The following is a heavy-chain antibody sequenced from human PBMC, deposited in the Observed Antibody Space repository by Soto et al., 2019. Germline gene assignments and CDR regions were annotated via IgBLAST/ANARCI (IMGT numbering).Heavy chain of an antibody. CDR2: INSDGSST. Sequence: GGSLRLSCAASGFTFSSYWMHWVRQVPGKGLVWVSRINSDGSSTSYADSVKGRFTISRDNAKNTQYLQMNSLSAEDTAVYYCSRSLYIYGPSLDYWGQGTLVTVS. CDR1: GFTFSSYW. CDR3: SRSLYIYGPSLDY. J-gene: IGHJ4*02. V-gene: IGHV3-74*01. D-gene: IGHD3-9*01.